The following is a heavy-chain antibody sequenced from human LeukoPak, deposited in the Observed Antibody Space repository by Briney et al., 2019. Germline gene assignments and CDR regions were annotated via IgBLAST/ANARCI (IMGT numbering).Heavy chain of an antibody. CDR3: ARVNWNDLGYYFDY. CDR2: VSTSSIYI. V-gene: IGHV3-21*06. Sequence: PGGSLRLSCAASGFTFSSHGMNWVRQAPGKGLEWVSSVSTSSIYIYYADSVKGRFTISRDNAKNSLYLQMNSLRAEDTAVYYCARVNWNDLGYYFDYWGQGTLVTVSS. J-gene: IGHJ4*02. D-gene: IGHD1-20*01. CDR1: GFTFSSHG.